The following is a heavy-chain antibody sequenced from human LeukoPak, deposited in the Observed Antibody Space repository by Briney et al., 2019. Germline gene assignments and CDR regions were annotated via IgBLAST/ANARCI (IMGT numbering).Heavy chain of an antibody. J-gene: IGHJ4*02. CDR3: ARPVGSTGYYFDY. Sequence: PGGSLRLSCAASGFTFSSYAMSWVRQAPGKGLEWVAVISYDGSNKYYADSVKGRFTISRDNSKNTLYLQMNSLRAEDTAVYYCARPVGSTGYYFDYWGQGTLVTVSS. D-gene: IGHD1-26*01. CDR1: GFTFSSYA. V-gene: IGHV3-30-3*01. CDR2: ISYDGSNK.